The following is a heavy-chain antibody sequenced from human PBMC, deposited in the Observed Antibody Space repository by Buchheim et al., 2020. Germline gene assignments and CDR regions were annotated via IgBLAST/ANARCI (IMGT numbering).Heavy chain of an antibody. D-gene: IGHD3-10*01. V-gene: IGHV3-48*01. Sequence: EVQLVESGGGLVQPGGSLRLSCAASGFTFSSYSMNWVRQAPGKGLEWVSYISSSSSTIYYADSVKGRFTISRDNAKNSLYLQMNSLRAEDTAVYYCARDNRGAGYYYYGMGVWGQGTT. CDR1: GFTFSSYS. CDR2: ISSSSSTI. J-gene: IGHJ6*02. CDR3: ARDNRGAGYYYYGMGV.